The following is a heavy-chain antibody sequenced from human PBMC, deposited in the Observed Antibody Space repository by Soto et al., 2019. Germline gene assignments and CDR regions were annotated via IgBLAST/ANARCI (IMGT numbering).Heavy chain of an antibody. Sequence: QVHLVQSGGGVVQPGRSLRLSCAASGFSFNNFGMHWVRQAPGKGLEWVAVISYDGSNKYYADSVRGRFTISRDDSKDTLYLQMNSLRAEDTAVYYCAKDGTYCGGDCYPLFNFDSCGQGTLVTVSS. CDR2: ISYDGSNK. CDR3: AKDGTYCGGDCYPLFNFDS. J-gene: IGHJ4*02. D-gene: IGHD2-21*02. CDR1: GFSFNNFG. V-gene: IGHV3-30*18.